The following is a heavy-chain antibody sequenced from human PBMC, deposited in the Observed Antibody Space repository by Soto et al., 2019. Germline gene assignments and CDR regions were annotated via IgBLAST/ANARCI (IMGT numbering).Heavy chain of an antibody. V-gene: IGHV1-8*01. D-gene: IGHD3-16*01. CDR1: GYSFTNND. J-gene: IGHJ5*02. CDR3: ARMATFGSLSWVDP. CDR2: MNPGSGDT. Sequence: ASVKVSCKASGYSFTNNDVTWVRQATGQGLEWMGWMNPGSGDTGYAQKFQGRVTMTRDISIATAYMELSSLRSDDTAIYYCARMATFGSLSWVDPWVQGTLVTGSS.